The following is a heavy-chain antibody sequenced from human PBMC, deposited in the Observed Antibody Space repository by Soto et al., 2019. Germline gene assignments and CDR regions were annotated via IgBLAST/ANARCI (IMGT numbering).Heavy chain of an antibody. CDR2: IYYSGST. D-gene: IGHD3-10*01. J-gene: IGHJ6*02. CDR1: GGSISSYY. Sequence: SETLSLTCTVSGGSISSYYWSWIRQPPGKGLEWIGDIYYSGSTNYNPSLKSRVTISVDTSKNQFSLKLSSVTAADTAVYYCARAQIYDGMGYYYYGMDVWGQGTTVTVAS. CDR3: ARAQIYDGMGYYYYGMDV. V-gene: IGHV4-59*01.